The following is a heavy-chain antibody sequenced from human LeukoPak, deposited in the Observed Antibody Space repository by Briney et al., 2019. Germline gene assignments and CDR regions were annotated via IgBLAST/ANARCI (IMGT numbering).Heavy chain of an antibody. CDR2: INHSGST. CDR3: ARGSGYSYGLHHDSSGYRAKYGMDV. V-gene: IGHV4-34*01. CDR1: GGSFSGYY. Sequence: PSETLSLTCAVYGGSFSGYYWSWIRQPPGKGLEWIGEINHSGSTNYNPSLKSRVTISVDTSKNQFSLKLSSVTAADTAVYYCARGSGYSYGLHHDSSGYRAKYGMDVWGQGTTVTVSS. D-gene: IGHD5-18*01. J-gene: IGHJ6*02.